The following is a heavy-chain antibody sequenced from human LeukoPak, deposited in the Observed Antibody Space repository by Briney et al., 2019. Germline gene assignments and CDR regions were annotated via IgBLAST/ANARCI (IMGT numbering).Heavy chain of an antibody. Sequence: ASVKVSCKASGYTFTSYGISWVRQAPAQGLEWMGWISAYNGNTNYAQKLQGRVTMTTDTSTSTAYMELRSLRSDDTAVYYCAREMVRGVIMGGSDYWGQGTLVTVSS. D-gene: IGHD3-10*01. CDR2: ISAYNGNT. CDR3: AREMVRGVIMGGSDY. V-gene: IGHV1-18*01. CDR1: GYTFTSYG. J-gene: IGHJ4*02.